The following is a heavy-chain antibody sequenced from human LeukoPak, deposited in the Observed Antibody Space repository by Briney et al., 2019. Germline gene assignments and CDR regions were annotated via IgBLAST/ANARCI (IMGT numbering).Heavy chain of an antibody. D-gene: IGHD2-2*01. Sequence: GGSLRLSCAASGFTFSSVWMHWVRQAPGRGLMWVSHIINDGSHTTYADSVKGRFTISRDNAKNTVYLQMNSLRAEDTAVYYCATDDKYAPSSWGQGTLVTVSS. CDR2: IINDGSHT. J-gene: IGHJ5*02. CDR1: GFTFSSVW. V-gene: IGHV3-74*01. CDR3: ATDDKYAPSS.